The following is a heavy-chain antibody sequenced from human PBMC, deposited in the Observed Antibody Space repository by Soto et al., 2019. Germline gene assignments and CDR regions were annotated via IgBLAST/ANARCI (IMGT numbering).Heavy chain of an antibody. CDR2: ISGSGGST. Sequence: GGSLRLSCAASGFTFSSYAMSWVRQAPGKGLEWVSAISGSGGSTYYADSVKGRFTISRDNSKNTLYLQMSSLRAEDTAVYYCAKARIAVADNKTDYWGQGTLVTVSS. CDR3: AKARIAVADNKTDY. D-gene: IGHD6-19*01. CDR1: GFTFSSYA. J-gene: IGHJ4*02. V-gene: IGHV3-23*01.